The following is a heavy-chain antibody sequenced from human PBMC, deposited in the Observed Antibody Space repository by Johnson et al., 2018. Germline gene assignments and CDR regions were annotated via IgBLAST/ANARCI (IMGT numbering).Heavy chain of an antibody. V-gene: IGHV5-51*03. J-gene: IGHJ2*01. CDR3: ARLTDFYYGNAPWGYFDL. Sequence: EVQLVESGAEVKKPGESRKISCKGSGFSFSTHWIAWVRQMPGKGLEWMGIVYPGDSDTRYSPSLQAQVTISADKSFSTTYLQWSRLKASATAMYYCARLTDFYYGNAPWGYFDLWGRGTLVTVSS. D-gene: IGHD2-21*01. CDR2: VYPGDSDT. CDR1: GFSFSTHW.